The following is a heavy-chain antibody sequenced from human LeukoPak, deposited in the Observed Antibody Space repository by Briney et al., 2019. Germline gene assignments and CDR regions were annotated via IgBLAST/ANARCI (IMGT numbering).Heavy chain of an antibody. J-gene: IGHJ4*02. CDR2: IYYSGST. Sequence: PSETLSLTCTVSGGSISSYYWSWIRQPPGKGLEWIGYIYYSGSTNYNPSLKSRVTISVDTSKNQFSLKLSSVTAADTAVYYCARGGEGITKTYYFDYWGQGTLVTVSS. V-gene: IGHV4-59*01. CDR1: GGSISSYY. D-gene: IGHD7-27*01. CDR3: ARGGEGITKTYYFDY.